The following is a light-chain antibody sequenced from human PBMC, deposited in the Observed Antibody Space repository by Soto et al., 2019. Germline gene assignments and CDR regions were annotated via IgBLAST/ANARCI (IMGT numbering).Light chain of an antibody. CDR3: HQSHIART. CDR1: QSVSST. CDR2: AAA. V-gene: IGKV1-39*01. Sequence: DIQMTQSPSSLSASVGDRVTITCRASQSVSSTYINWYQQKPGKAPKLLIYAAANLQSGVPSRFSGSGSGTDFTLTISSLQPEDFATYYCHQSHIARTFGQGTKVEIK. J-gene: IGKJ1*01.